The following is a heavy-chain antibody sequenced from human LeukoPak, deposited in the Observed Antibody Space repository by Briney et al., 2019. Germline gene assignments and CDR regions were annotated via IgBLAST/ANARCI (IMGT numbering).Heavy chain of an antibody. Sequence: ASVKVSCKASGYTFTSYGISWVRQAPGQGLEWMGGIIPIFGTANYAQKFQGRVTITTDESTSTAYMELSSLRSEDTAVYYCARGPWEDYYYYMDVWGKGTTVTVSS. CDR2: IIPIFGTA. CDR1: GYTFTSYG. V-gene: IGHV1-69*05. J-gene: IGHJ6*03. D-gene: IGHD1-26*01. CDR3: ARGPWEDYYYYMDV.